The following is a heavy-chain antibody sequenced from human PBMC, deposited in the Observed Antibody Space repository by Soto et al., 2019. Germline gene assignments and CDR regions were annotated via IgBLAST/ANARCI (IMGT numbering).Heavy chain of an antibody. CDR2: IIPIFGTA. CDR1: GGTFSSYA. V-gene: IGHV1-69*05. Sequence: SVKVSCKASGGTFSSYAISWVRQAPGQGLEWMGGIIPIFGTANYAQKFQGRVIMTRDTSTSTVYMELSSLRSEDTAVYYCAIYSPVAYWGQGTLVTVSS. J-gene: IGHJ4*02. D-gene: IGHD4-4*01. CDR3: AIYSPVAY.